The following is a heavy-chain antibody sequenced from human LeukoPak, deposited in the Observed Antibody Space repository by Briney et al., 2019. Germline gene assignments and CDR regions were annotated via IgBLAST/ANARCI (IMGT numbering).Heavy chain of an antibody. D-gene: IGHD6-13*01. V-gene: IGHV3-7*01. CDR2: IKQDGSEK. Sequence: GGSLRLSCAASGFTFSSYWMSWVRQAPGKGLEWVANIKQDGSEKYYVDSVKGRSTISRDNAKDSLYLQMNSLRAEDTAVYYCARGRYSSSWQLDYWGQGTLVTVSS. CDR3: ARGRYSSSWQLDY. J-gene: IGHJ4*02. CDR1: GFTFSSYW.